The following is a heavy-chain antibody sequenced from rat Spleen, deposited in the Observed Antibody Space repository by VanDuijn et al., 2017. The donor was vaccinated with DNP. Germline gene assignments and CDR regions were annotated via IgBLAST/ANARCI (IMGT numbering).Heavy chain of an antibody. Sequence: QVQLKESGPGLVQPSQTLSLTRTVSGFSFYSYGVGWVRQPPGKGLEGIAAISSGGSTYYNSALKSRLSISRDTSKSQVFLKMNSLQTEDTAIYFCTRGRTGDGYYFDYWGQGVMVTVSS. J-gene: IGHJ2*01. D-gene: IGHD4-2*01. CDR2: ISSGGST. CDR3: TRGRTGDGYYFDY. CDR1: GFSFYSYG. V-gene: IGHV2S12*01.